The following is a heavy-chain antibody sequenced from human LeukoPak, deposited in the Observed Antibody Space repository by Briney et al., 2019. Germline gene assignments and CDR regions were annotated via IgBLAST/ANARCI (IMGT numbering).Heavy chain of an antibody. Sequence: PSETLSLTCAVYGGSFSGYYWSWFRQPPGKGLEWIGEINHSGSTNYNPSLKSRVTISVDTSKNQFSLKLSSVTAADTAVYYCARVGSFGVVNKGPFGYWGQGTLVTVSS. V-gene: IGHV4-34*01. CDR3: ARVGSFGVVNKGPFGY. CDR1: GGSFSGYY. J-gene: IGHJ4*02. CDR2: INHSGST. D-gene: IGHD3-3*01.